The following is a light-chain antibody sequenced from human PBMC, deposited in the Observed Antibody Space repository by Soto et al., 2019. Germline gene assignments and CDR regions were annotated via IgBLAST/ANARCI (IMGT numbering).Light chain of an antibody. CDR3: QQYNSYLIT. J-gene: IGKJ5*01. Sequence: IQMTQSPSTLSASVKDRVTNACRSSQSISSWLAWYQQKPGKAPKLLIYDASSLESGVPSRFSGSGSGTEFTLTISSLQPDDFATYYCQQYNSYLITFGQGTRWRLN. V-gene: IGKV1-5*01. CDR1: QSISSW. CDR2: DAS.